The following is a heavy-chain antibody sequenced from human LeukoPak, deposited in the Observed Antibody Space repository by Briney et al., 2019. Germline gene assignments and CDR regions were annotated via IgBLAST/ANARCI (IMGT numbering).Heavy chain of an antibody. D-gene: IGHD2-21*01. CDR2: IRSKAYGGTT. CDR3: TRARIASRYYYGMDV. CDR1: GFTFGDYA. V-gene: IGHV3-49*05. J-gene: IGHJ6*02. Sequence: KTGGSLRLSCTASGFTFGDYAMSWFRQAPGKGLEWVGFIRSKAYGGTTEHAASVKGRFTISRDDSKSIAYLQMNSLKTEDTAVYYCTRARIASRYYYGMDVWGQGTTVTVSS.